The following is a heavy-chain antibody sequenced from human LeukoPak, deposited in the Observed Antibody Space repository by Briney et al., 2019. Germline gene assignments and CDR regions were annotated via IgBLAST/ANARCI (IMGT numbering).Heavy chain of an antibody. V-gene: IGHV1-8*03. CDR2: VNPNSGNT. Sequence: GASVKVSCKASGYTFANYEIHWVRQATGQGLEWMAWVNPNSGNTNYAQKFQGRVTVTGNTFISTAYMELGSLGFEDTAVYYCARGTSYYASGSYPDFDYWGQGTLVTVSS. J-gene: IGHJ4*02. CDR3: ARGTSYYASGSYPDFDY. D-gene: IGHD3-10*01. CDR1: GYTFANYE.